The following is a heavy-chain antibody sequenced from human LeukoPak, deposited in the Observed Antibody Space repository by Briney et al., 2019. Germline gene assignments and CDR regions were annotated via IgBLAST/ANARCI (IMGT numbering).Heavy chain of an antibody. CDR3: ASGGRGSSWFGN. CDR1: GFTFKAYD. J-gene: IGHJ4*02. V-gene: IGHV3-13*01. D-gene: IGHD6-13*01. CDR2: IGTAGDT. Sequence: GGSLRLSCAASGFTFKAYDMHWVRQAAGEGPEWVSAIGTAGDTYYLGSVKGRFTISRENAKNSLYLQMNSLRAGDTAVYYCASGGRGSSWFGNWGQGTLVMVSS.